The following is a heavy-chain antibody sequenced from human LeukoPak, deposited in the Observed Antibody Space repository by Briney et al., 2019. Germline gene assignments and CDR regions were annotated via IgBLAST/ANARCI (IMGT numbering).Heavy chain of an antibody. CDR2: IYYSGST. CDR3: ARSQNYYDSSGYRTYYFDY. Sequence: SETLSLTCTVSGGSISSSSYYWGWIRQPPGKGLEWIGSIYYSGSTNYNPSLKSRVTISVDTSKNQFSLKLSSVTAADTAVYYCARSQNYYDSSGYRTYYFDYWGQGTLVTVSS. D-gene: IGHD3-22*01. CDR1: GGSISSSSYY. V-gene: IGHV4-39*07. J-gene: IGHJ4*02.